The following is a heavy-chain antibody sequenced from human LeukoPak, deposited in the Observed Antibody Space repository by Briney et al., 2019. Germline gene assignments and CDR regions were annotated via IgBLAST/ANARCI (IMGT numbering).Heavy chain of an antibody. CDR3: ARNVYSGYDFAVDY. J-gene: IGHJ4*02. V-gene: IGHV4-59*01. CDR2: IYYSGST. Sequence: SETLSLTCTVSGGSISSYYWSWIRQPPGKGLEWIGYIYYSGSTNYNPSLKSRVTISVDTSKNQFSLKLSSVTAADTAVYYCARNVYSGYDFAVDYWGQGTLVTVSS. D-gene: IGHD5-12*01. CDR1: GGSISSYY.